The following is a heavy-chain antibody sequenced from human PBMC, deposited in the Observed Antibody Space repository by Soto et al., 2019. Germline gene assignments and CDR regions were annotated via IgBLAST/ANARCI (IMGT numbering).Heavy chain of an antibody. J-gene: IGHJ6*02. V-gene: IGHV3-53*01. Sequence: EGSLRLSCAASGFTVSSNYMSWVRQAPGKGLEWVSVIYSGGSTSYADSVRGRFTISRDNSKNTLYLQMKSLRAEDTAVYYCARDPPATRHGMDVWGQGTTVTVSS. CDR3: ARDPPATRHGMDV. CDR1: GFTVSSNY. CDR2: IYSGGST.